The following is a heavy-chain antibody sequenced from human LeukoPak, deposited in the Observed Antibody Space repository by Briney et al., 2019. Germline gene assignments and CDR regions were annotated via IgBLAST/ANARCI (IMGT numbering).Heavy chain of an antibody. CDR1: GYTFTSYY. Sequence: ASVKVSCKASGYTFTSYYMHWVRQAPGQGLEWMGIINPSGGSTSYAQKFQGRVTMTRDTSTSTAYMELRSLRSDDTAVYYCAITNPSYDFWSGYYPAAEYFQHWGQGTLVTVSS. D-gene: IGHD3-3*01. V-gene: IGHV1-46*01. CDR2: INPSGGST. CDR3: AITNPSYDFWSGYYPAAEYFQH. J-gene: IGHJ1*01.